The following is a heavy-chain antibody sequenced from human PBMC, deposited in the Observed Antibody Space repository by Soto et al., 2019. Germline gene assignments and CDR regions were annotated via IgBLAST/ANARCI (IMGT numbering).Heavy chain of an antibody. J-gene: IGHJ6*02. Sequence: SGAEVKKPGSSVKVSCKTSGVSFNKNGIGWVRQAPGHGLEWMGGVSPPFRTSNYARKFQGRISITADASTGTVNMELSSLTSEDTAQYYCARVLYYGSGSYSPYGMDVWGQGTTVTVSS. D-gene: IGHD3-10*01. CDR3: ARVLYYGSGSYSPYGMDV. V-gene: IGHV1-69*01. CDR1: GVSFNKNG. CDR2: VSPPFRTS.